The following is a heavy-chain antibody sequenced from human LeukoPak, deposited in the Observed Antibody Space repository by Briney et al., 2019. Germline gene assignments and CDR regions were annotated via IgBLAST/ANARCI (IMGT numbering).Heavy chain of an antibody. CDR1: GFTFSDYY. CDR3: ARAYYGDYGPEDLEEFDP. V-gene: IGHV3-11*01. D-gene: IGHD4-17*01. J-gene: IGHJ5*02. CDR2: ISSSGDSL. Sequence: PGGSLRLSCAASGFTFSDYYMTWIRQAPGKGLEWISFISSSGDSLYYADSVEGRFTISRDNAKDSVYLQMNSLRAEDTAVYYCARAYYGDYGPEDLEEFDPWGQGTLVTVSS.